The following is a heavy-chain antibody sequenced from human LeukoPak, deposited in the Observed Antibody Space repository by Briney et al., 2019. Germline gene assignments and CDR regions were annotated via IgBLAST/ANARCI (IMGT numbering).Heavy chain of an antibody. CDR1: GLSFSTYW. J-gene: IGHJ4*02. CDR3: ARSLGDD. CDR2: INQNGREE. D-gene: IGHD3-16*01. V-gene: IGHV3-7*01. Sequence: GGYLRLSCEVSGLSFSTYWMTWVRQAPGKGLGWVASINQNGREEYYVDPVKGRFTISRDNAKDSLYLQMNSVRDEDTAVYYCARSLGDDWGQGTLVTVSS.